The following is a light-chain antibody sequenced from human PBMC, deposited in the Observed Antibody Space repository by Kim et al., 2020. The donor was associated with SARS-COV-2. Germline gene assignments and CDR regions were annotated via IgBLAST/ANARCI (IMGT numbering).Light chain of an antibody. V-gene: IGKV1-5*03. CDR2: KAS. CDR3: QQYSTYPWT. CDR1: QNVNTL. J-gene: IGKJ1*01. Sequence: ASVGDRVTIACRASQNVNTLLAWYQQKPGKAPKLLISKASILESGVPSRFRGSGSGTDFTLTISWLQPDDFATYFCQQYSTYPWTFGQGTKVDIK.